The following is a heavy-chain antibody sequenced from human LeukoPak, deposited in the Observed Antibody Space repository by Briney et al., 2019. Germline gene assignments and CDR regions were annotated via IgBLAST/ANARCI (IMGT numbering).Heavy chain of an antibody. J-gene: IGHJ6*03. CDR2: IYTSGST. Sequence: SETLSLTCTVSGGSISSYYWSWIRQPPGKGLEWIGYIYTSGSTNYNPSLKSRVTISVDTSKNQFSLKLSSVTAADTAVYYCARLRYYDSSGYYSYYYYYMDVWGKGTTVTVSS. CDR3: ARLRYYDSSGYYSYYYYYMDV. V-gene: IGHV4-4*09. D-gene: IGHD3-22*01. CDR1: GGSISSYY.